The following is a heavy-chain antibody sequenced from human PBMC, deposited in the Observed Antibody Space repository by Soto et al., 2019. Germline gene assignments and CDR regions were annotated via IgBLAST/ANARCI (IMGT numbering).Heavy chain of an antibody. CDR1: GASINDFY. CDR2: MYYSETT. Sequence: XETLSLTCTVSGASINDFYWSWIRQTPGKGLEWVGFMYYSETTKYNPSLKGRVNMSLDTSKNQFSLHLKSVTAADTAVYYCARANSSTWYKLEYKWFDPWGQGTQVTVSS. J-gene: IGHJ5*02. CDR3: ARANSSTWYKLEYKWFDP. D-gene: IGHD6-13*01. V-gene: IGHV4-59*01.